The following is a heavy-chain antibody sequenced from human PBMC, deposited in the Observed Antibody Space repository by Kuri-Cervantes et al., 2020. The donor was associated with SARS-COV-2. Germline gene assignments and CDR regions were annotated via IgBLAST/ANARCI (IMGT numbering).Heavy chain of an antibody. V-gene: IGHV3-30-3*01. J-gene: IGHJ6*03. CDR3: ARAEYDPHHYYYYMDV. Sequence: GGSLRLSCAASGFTFSSYAMHWVRQAPGKGLEWVAVISYDGSNKYYADSVKGRFTISRDNAKNSLYLQMNSLRAEDTALYHCARAEYDPHHYYYYMDVRGKGTTVTVSS. CDR1: GFTFSSYA. D-gene: IGHD2/OR15-2a*01. CDR2: ISYDGSNK.